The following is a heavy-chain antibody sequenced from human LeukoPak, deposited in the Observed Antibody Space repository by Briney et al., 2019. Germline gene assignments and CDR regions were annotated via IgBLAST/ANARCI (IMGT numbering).Heavy chain of an antibody. Sequence: GASVKVSCKASGYTFTGYYMHWVRQAPRQGLAWMGWINPNSGGTNYAQKFQGRVTMTRDTSISTAYMELSRLRSDDTAVYYCARGAYYYYYYMDVWGKGTTVTVSS. V-gene: IGHV1-2*02. J-gene: IGHJ6*03. CDR2: INPNSGGT. CDR3: ARGAYYYYYYMDV. CDR1: GYTFTGYY.